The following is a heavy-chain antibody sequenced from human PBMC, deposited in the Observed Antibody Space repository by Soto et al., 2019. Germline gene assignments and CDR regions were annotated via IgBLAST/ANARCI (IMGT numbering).Heavy chain of an antibody. CDR2: IYYSGST. CDR1: GGSISSYY. D-gene: IGHD2-2*01. J-gene: IGHJ6*03. CDR3: ARVRREVRGYYYMDV. V-gene: IGHV4-59*01. Sequence: QVQLQESGPGLVKPSETLSLTCTVSGGSISSYYWSWIRQPPGKGLEWIGYIYYSGSTNYNPSLKSRVTISVDTSKNQFSLKLSSVTAADTAVYYCARVRREVRGYYYMDVWGKGTTVTVSS.